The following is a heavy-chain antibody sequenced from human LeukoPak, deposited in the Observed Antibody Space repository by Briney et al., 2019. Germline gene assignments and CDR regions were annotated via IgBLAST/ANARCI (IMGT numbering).Heavy chain of an antibody. V-gene: IGHV1-2*02. CDR3: ARGPYPDRQKNFDY. D-gene: IGHD1-14*01. J-gene: IGHJ4*02. CDR2: INPNSGGT. CDR1: GYTFTGYY. Sequence: ASVKVSCKASGYTFTGYYMHWVRQAPGQGVERMGWINPNSGGTNYAQKFQGRVTMTRDTSISTAYMELSRLRSGDTAVYYCARGPYPDRQKNFDYWGQGTLVTVSS.